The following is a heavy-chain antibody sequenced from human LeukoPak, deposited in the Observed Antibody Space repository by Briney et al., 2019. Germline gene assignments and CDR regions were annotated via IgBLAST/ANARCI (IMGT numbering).Heavy chain of an antibody. V-gene: IGHV3-30*02. CDR2: IRYDGSNK. J-gene: IGHJ4*02. D-gene: IGHD1-26*01. CDR1: GFTVGNNH. CDR3: AKDRSLVGATYYFDY. Sequence: GGSLRLSCAASGFTVGNNHMNWVRQAPGKGLEWVAFIRYDGSNKYYADSVKGRFTISRDNSKNTLYLQMNSLRAEDTAVYYCAKDRSLVGATYYFDYWGQGTLVTVSS.